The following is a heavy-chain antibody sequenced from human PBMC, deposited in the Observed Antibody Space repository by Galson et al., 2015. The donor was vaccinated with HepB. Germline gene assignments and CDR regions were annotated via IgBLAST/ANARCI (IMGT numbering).Heavy chain of an antibody. V-gene: IGHV4-61*02. Sequence: TLSLTCTVSGGSISSRSYSWSWIRQPAGKELEWIGRLNPSGSTNYNSSLKSRVTMSVDTSKNQFSLKLSSVTAADTAVYYCARVAGITPAAIEAGDYNYYYMDVWGKGTTVTVSS. CDR1: GGSISSRSYS. D-gene: IGHD2-2*01. CDR3: ARVAGITPAAIEAGDYNYYYMDV. CDR2: LNPSGST. J-gene: IGHJ6*03.